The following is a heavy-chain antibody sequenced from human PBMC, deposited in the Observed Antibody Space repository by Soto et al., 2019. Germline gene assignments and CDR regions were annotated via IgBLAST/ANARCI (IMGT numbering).Heavy chain of an antibody. CDR1: GYTFTSYG. CDR3: ARDAWGYSSSWHLDF. CDR2: ISAYNGNT. Sequence: SVQVSCKASGYTFTSYGISWVRQAPGQGLEWMGWISAYNGNTNYAQKLQGRVTMTTDTSTSTAYMELRSLRSDDTAVDYCARDAWGYSSSWHLDFCCQGTPVTVCS. J-gene: IGHJ4*02. V-gene: IGHV1-18*01. D-gene: IGHD6-13*01.